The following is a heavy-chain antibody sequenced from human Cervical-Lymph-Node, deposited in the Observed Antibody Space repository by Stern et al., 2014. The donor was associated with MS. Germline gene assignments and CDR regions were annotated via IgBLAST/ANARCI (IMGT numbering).Heavy chain of an antibody. CDR3: ARDCKLRYYYYGMDV. CDR2: IWYDGSNK. D-gene: IGHD1-26*01. V-gene: IGHV3-33*01. Sequence: VQLVDSGGGVVQPGRSLRLSCAASGFTFSRYGMHWVRQAPGKGLEWVAVIWYDGSNKYYADSVKGRFTISRDNSKNTLYLQMNSLRAEDTAVYYCARDCKLRYYYYGMDVWGQGTTVTVSS. J-gene: IGHJ6*02. CDR1: GFTFSRYG.